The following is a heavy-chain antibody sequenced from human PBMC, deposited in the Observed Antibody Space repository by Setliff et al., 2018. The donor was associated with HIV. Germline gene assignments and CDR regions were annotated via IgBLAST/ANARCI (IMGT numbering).Heavy chain of an antibody. CDR3: ARFRGQKYYFDY. J-gene: IGHJ4*02. Sequence: PGGSLRLSCTASGFAFSMSGMSWVRQTPGKGLEWVANIKQDGSEKYYVDSVKGRFTISRDNAKNSLYLQMNSLRAEDTAVYYCARFRGQKYYFDYWGQGTLVTVSS. CDR2: IKQDGSEK. CDR1: GFAFSMSG. V-gene: IGHV3-7*01.